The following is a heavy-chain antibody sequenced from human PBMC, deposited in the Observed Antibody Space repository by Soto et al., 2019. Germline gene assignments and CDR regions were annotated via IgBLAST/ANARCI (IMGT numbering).Heavy chain of an antibody. CDR2: ITYSGDT. CDR3: ARDRCSSTRWEGCWFGH. J-gene: IGHJ5*02. V-gene: IGHV4-31*03. CDR1: GASISSAGYS. Sequence: PSETLSLTCTVSGASISSAGYSWSWVRQHPGKGLEWIGYITYSGDTDYNPSLRSRVSISIDTSRNQFSLKLSSVAAADTAVYYCARDRCSSTRWEGCWFGHWGQGTLVTVSS. D-gene: IGHD2-2*01.